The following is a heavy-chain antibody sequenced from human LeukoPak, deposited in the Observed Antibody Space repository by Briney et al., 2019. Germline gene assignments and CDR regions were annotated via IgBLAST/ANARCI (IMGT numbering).Heavy chain of an antibody. J-gene: IGHJ4*02. V-gene: IGHV4-39*01. D-gene: IGHD2-2*01. CDR1: GGSISSGYY. CDR2: IYYSGST. Sequence: SETPSLTCTVSGGSISSGYYWSWIRQPPGKGLEWIGSIYYSGSTYYNPSLKSRVTISVDTSKNQFSLKLSSVTAADTAVYYCARHRTDIVVVPAAIEDYWGQGTLVTVSS. CDR3: ARHRTDIVVVPAAIEDY.